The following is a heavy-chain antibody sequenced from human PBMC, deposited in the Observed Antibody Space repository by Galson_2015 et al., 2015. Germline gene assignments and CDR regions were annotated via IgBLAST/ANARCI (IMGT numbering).Heavy chain of an antibody. D-gene: IGHD3-22*01. Sequence: SLRLSYAASGFVLSTYNMNWVRQAPGKGLEWVAVIWSDGFEEYYADCVMGRFTISRDTLKNIVNLVLNSQRAEDTAIYFCAREKVVISATQEKYLDYWGQGTLVTVSS. CDR1: GFVLSTYN. J-gene: IGHJ4*02. V-gene: IGHV3-33*01. CDR2: IWSDGFEE. CDR3: AREKVVISATQEKYLDY.